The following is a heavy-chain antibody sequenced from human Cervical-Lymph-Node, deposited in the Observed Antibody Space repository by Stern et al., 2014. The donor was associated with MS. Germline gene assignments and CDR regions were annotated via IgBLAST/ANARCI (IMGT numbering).Heavy chain of an antibody. V-gene: IGHV2-5*02. D-gene: IGHD3-3*01. CDR3: ARSTGSRFDR. Sequence: QVTLRESGPTLVKPKQTLTLTCTFSGFSLTASGMGVGWIGQPPGKALEWLALIFWDDDQLSSPSLKNRLTITKDTSKNQVVLTMTNMDPADTATYFCARSTGSRFDRWGQGTRVTVSS. CDR1: GFSLTASGMG. J-gene: IGHJ4*02. CDR2: IFWDDDQ.